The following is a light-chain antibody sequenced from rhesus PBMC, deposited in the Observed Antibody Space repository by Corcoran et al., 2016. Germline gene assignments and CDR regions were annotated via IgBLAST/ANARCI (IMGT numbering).Light chain of an antibody. Sequence: DIQMTQSPSSLSASVGDTVTITCRTSQGISSWLAWYQQKSGKAPKLLIYKASSLQSGVPSRFSDSGTGTDFTLTISSLQSEDFATYYCQQYSSRLTFGGGTKVEVK. CDR2: KAS. V-gene: IGKV1-22*01. J-gene: IGKJ4*01. CDR3: QQYSSRLT. CDR1: QGISSW.